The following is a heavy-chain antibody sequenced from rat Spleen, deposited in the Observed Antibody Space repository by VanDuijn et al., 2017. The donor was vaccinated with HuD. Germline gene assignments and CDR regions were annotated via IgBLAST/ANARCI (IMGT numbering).Heavy chain of an antibody. V-gene: IGHV5-22*01. J-gene: IGHJ4*01. CDR3: ARPHSSHYVMDA. CDR2: ISYEGSST. Sequence: EVQLVESDGGLVQPGGSLKLSCAASGFTFSDYYMAWVRQAPKKGLEWVASISYEGSSTYYGDSVKGRFSISRDNAKSTLYLQMNSLKSEDTATYYCARPHSSHYVMDAWGQGASVTVSS. CDR1: GFTFSDYY. D-gene: IGHD1-8*01.